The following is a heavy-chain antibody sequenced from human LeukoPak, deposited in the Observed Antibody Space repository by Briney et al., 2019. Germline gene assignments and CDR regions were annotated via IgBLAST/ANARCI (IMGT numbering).Heavy chain of an antibody. J-gene: IGHJ4*02. D-gene: IGHD3-22*01. Sequence: GGSLRLSCAASGFTFSNYAMHCVRQAPGKGLEWVATISYDGDNKYYADSVKGRFTISRDNSKNTLYLQMNSLRAEDTAVYYCARGRNLVAISGYFDYWGQGTLVTVSS. CDR1: GFTFSNYA. CDR3: ARGRNLVAISGYFDY. CDR2: ISYDGDNK. V-gene: IGHV3-30-3*01.